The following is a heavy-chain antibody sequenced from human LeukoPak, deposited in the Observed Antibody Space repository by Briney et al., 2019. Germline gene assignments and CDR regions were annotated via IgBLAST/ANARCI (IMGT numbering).Heavy chain of an antibody. CDR1: AFTFSSYW. D-gene: IGHD2-15*01. CDR3: ARDIYSRRGSYFEH. CDR2: IDQDGSEK. Sequence: PGRSLRLSCAASAFTFSSYWMSWVRQAPGNGLECVANIDQDGSEKYYVESMKGRITISRDTAKNSLYLQMNSLRAEDTALYYCARDIYSRRGSYFEHWGQGTLVTVSS. J-gene: IGHJ1*01. V-gene: IGHV3-7*03.